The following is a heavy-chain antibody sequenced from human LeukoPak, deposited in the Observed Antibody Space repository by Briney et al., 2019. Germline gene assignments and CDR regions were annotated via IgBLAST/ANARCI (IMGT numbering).Heavy chain of an antibody. Sequence: SETLSLTCTVSGGSISSSSYYWGWIRQPPGKGLEWIGSIYYSGSTYYNPSLKSRVTISVDTSKNQFSLKLSSVTAADTAVYYCARQYSGSYEDCWGQGTLVTVSS. CDR1: GGSISSSSYY. V-gene: IGHV4-39*01. J-gene: IGHJ4*02. D-gene: IGHD1-26*01. CDR2: IYYSGST. CDR3: ARQYSGSYEDC.